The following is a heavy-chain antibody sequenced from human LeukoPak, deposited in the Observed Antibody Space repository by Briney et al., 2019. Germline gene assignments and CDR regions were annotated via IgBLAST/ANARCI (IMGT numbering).Heavy chain of an antibody. CDR1: GFTLSNAW. CDR3: AKNHIVVVITPYFDY. J-gene: IGHJ4*02. V-gene: IGHV3-23*01. D-gene: IGHD3-22*01. Sequence: PGGSLRLSCAASGFTLSNAWMTWVRQAPGKGLEWVSGISGSGGSTYYADSVKGRFTISRDNSKNTLYLQMTSLRAEDTAVYYCAKNHIVVVITPYFDYWGQGTLVTVSS. CDR2: ISGSGGST.